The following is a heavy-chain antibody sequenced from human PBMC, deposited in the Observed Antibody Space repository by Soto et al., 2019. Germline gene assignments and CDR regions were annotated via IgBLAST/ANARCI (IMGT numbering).Heavy chain of an antibody. D-gene: IGHD4-4*01. V-gene: IGHV4-61*08. CDR1: SVDFC. CDR2: IYYSGST. Sequence: SVDFCGRWIRKHPGKGLEWIGYIYYSGSTNYNPSLKSRVTISVDTSKNQFSLKLSSVTAADTVVYSGAGIRGTVTVSALLLNRTPDL. CDR3: AGIRGTVTVSALLLNRTPDL. J-gene: IGHJ2*01.